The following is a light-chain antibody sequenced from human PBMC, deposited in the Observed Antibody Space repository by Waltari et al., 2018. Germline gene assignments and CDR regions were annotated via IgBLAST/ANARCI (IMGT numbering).Light chain of an antibody. V-gene: IGKV3-11*01. Sequence: EIVLTQSPATLSLSPGERASLSCRASQTVDTYLACYQQKPCQAPRLLIYDASKGATGIPARFSGSGSGTDFTLTISSLGPEDFAVYYCRQRSKWVTFGGGTKVESK. CDR3: RQRSKWVT. CDR1: QTVDTY. CDR2: DAS. J-gene: IGKJ4*01.